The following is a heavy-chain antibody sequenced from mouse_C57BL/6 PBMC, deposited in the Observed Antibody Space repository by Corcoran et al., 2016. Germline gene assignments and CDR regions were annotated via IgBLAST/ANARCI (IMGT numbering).Heavy chain of an antibody. J-gene: IGHJ2*01. CDR3: ASTSYGSSFDY. CDR2: ISYDGSN. D-gene: IGHD1-1*01. V-gene: IGHV3-6*01. CDR1: GYSITSGYY. Sequence: DVQLQESGPGLVKPSQSLSLTCSVTGYSITSGYYWNWIRQFPGNKLEWMGYISYDGSNNYNPSLKNRISITRDTSKNQFFLKLNSVTTEDTATYYCASTSYGSSFDYWGQGTTLTVSS.